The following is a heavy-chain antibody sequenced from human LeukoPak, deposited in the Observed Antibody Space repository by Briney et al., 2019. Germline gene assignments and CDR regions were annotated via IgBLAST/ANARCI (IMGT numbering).Heavy chain of an antibody. CDR3: ARIVRGIVMPQNAFDI. J-gene: IGHJ3*02. Sequence: PGGSLRLSCAGSGFTFSNYWMTWVRQAPGKGLERVANIKHDGSEKYHVDSVKGRFTISRDNAKNSFYLQMNSLRADDTAVYYCARIVRGIVMPQNAFDIWGQGTVVTVSS. D-gene: IGHD3-10*02. CDR2: IKHDGSEK. V-gene: IGHV3-7*01. CDR1: GFTFSNYW.